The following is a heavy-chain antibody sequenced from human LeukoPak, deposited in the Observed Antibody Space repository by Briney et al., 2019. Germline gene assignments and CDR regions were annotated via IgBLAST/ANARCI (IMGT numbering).Heavy chain of an antibody. CDR2: ISYIGST. CDR1: GGSISNYY. V-gene: IGHV4-59*12. J-gene: IGHJ4*02. CDR3: ARVPHYYFGYGYFDT. D-gene: IGHD3-10*01. Sequence: PSETLSLTCTVSGGSISNYYWSWIRQPPGKGLEWIGYISYIGSTKYNPSLKSRVTISEDTSKKQFSLTLTSMTAADTAVYYCARVPHYYFGYGYFDTWGQGTRVTVSS.